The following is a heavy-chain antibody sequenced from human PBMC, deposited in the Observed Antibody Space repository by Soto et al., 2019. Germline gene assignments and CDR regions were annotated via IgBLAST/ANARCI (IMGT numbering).Heavy chain of an antibody. CDR2: IFHTGST. V-gene: IGHV4-38-2*01. Sequence: ESLSLTCAVSRYSVSSGHYWACLRQPPGKGLEWIGSIFHTGSTYYNPSLKSRVTMSVDASKNRFSLKLSSVTAADTAVYYCASCSGSYYEFDYWGQGTLVTVPQ. CDR3: ASCSGSYYEFDY. D-gene: IGHD1-26*01. CDR1: RYSVSSGHY. J-gene: IGHJ4*02.